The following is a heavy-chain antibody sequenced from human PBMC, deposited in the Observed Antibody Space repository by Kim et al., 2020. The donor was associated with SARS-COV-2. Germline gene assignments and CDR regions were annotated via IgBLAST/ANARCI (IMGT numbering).Heavy chain of an antibody. CDR3: ATPLGSGSPLGAFDI. V-gene: IGHV5-51*01. Sequence: PSFQGQVTISADKSSSTAYLQWSSLKASDTAMYYCATPLGSGSPLGAFDIWGQGTMVTVSS. J-gene: IGHJ3*02. D-gene: IGHD1-26*01.